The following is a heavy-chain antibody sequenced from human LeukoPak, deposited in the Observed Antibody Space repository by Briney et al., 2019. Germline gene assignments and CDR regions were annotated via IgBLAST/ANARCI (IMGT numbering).Heavy chain of an antibody. CDR2: ISSSSTYI. CDR1: GFTFSSYS. D-gene: IGHD7-27*01. CDR3: VRDLGSPLDY. J-gene: IGHJ4*02. V-gene: IGHV3-21*01. Sequence: PGRSLRLSCAASGFTFSSYSMSWVRQAPGKGLEWVSSISSSSTYIYYADSVKARFTISRDNARNSLYLQMNSLRAEDTAVYYCVRDLGSPLDYWGQGTLVTASS.